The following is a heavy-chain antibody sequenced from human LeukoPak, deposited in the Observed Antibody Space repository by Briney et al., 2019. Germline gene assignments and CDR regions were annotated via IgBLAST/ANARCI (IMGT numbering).Heavy chain of an antibody. D-gene: IGHD2-2*01. J-gene: IGHJ5*02. Sequence: APVKVSCKASGYNFRNSGVNWVRQAPGQGLEWMGWISPHDGNTKHAQKFQDRVIMTTDTSTSTAYMELRSLRSDDTAIYYCARDLRVVIPAAPYWFDPWGQGTLVTVSS. V-gene: IGHV1-18*01. CDR2: ISPHDGNT. CDR3: ARDLRVVIPAAPYWFDP. CDR1: GYNFRNSG.